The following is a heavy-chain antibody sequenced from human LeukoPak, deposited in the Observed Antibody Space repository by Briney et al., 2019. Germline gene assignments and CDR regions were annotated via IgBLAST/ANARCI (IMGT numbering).Heavy chain of an antibody. J-gene: IGHJ4*02. CDR1: GFTFSNFW. Sequence: GGSLRLSCTASGFTFSNFWMGWVRQAPGKGLEWVSTISGSGGNMYQADSVKGRFTISRDNSRSTLYLQMNSLRAEDTAVYYCAKDAGPQQLVFFDSWGQGTLVTVSS. CDR3: AKDAGPQQLVFFDS. D-gene: IGHD6-6*01. V-gene: IGHV3-23*01. CDR2: ISGSGGNM.